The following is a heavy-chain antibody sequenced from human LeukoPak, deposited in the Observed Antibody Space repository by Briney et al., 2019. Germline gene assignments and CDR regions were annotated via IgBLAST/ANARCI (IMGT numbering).Heavy chain of an antibody. CDR1: GGSVSSSSYY. CDR2: IYYSGST. V-gene: IGHV4-39*01. Sequence: SETLSLTCTVSGGSVSSSSYYWGWIRQPPGKGLEWIGSIYYSGSTYYNPSLKSRVTISVDTSKNLFSLKLSSVTAADTAVYYCARPVLRYFDWLPNGMDVWGQGTTVTVSS. CDR3: ARPVLRYFDWLPNGMDV. J-gene: IGHJ6*02. D-gene: IGHD3-9*01.